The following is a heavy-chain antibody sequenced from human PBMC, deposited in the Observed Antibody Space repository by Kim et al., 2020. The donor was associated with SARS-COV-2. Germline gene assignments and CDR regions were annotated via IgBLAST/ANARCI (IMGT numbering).Heavy chain of an antibody. D-gene: IGHD4-17*01. CDR2: IYTSGST. Sequence: SETLSLTCTVSGGSISSYYWSWIRQPAGKGLEWIGRIYTSGSTNYNPSLKSRVTMSVDTSKNQFSLKLSSVTAADTAVYYCARGRILTTVTEEYYYYYYGMDVWGQGTTVTVSS. V-gene: IGHV4-4*07. CDR1: GGSISSYY. J-gene: IGHJ6*02. CDR3: ARGRILTTVTEEYYYYYYGMDV.